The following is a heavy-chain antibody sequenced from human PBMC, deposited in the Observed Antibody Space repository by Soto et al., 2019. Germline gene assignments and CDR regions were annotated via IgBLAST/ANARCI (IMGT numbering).Heavy chain of an antibody. CDR3: AKDWGKAGDY. D-gene: IGHD3-16*01. CDR1: GFTFSSYG. CDR2: ISYDGSNK. Sequence: QVQLVESGGGVVQPGRSLRLSCAASGFTFSSYGMHWVRQAPGKGLEWVSVISYDGSNKYYADSVKGRFTISRDNSKNTLYLQMNSLRAEDTAVYYWAKDWGKAGDYWGQGTLVTVSS. V-gene: IGHV3-30*18. J-gene: IGHJ4*02.